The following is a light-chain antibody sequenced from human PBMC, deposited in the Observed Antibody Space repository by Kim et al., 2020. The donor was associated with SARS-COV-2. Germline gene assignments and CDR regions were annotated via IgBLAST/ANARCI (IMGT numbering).Light chain of an antibody. Sequence: VSPGQTVSLTCSGDKLGEKYSCWYQQRSGQSPILLIYQDFKRPSGIPERFSGSNFGNTATLTISGTQTVDEADYYCQAWDIGTVVFDGGTQLTVL. CDR2: QDF. V-gene: IGLV3-1*01. CDR3: QAWDIGTVV. CDR1: KLGEKY. J-gene: IGLJ2*01.